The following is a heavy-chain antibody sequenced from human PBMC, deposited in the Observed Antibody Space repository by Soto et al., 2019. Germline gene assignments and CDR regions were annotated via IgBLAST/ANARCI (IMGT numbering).Heavy chain of an antibody. D-gene: IGHD3-10*01. V-gene: IGHV4-34*01. CDR3: ARYGSGSYYNGYYFDY. J-gene: IGHJ4*02. CDR2: IHHSGST. CDR1: GGSFSAYY. Sequence: SETLSLTCAVYGGSFSAYYWSWIRQSPGKGLEWIGEIHHSGSTNYKPSLKSRVTISVDTSKNLFSLELRSVTAADTAVYYCARYGSGSYYNGYYFDYWGQGTLVTVSS.